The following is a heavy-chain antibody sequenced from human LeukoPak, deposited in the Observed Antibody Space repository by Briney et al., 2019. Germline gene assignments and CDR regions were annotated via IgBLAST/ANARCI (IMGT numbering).Heavy chain of an antibody. CDR1: GFTFGDYA. V-gene: IGHV3-49*04. J-gene: IGHJ6*03. D-gene: IGHD1-20*01. CDR3: TSLTEKNYYYYYMDV. Sequence: PGRSLRLSCTASGFTFGDYAMSWVRQAPGKGLEWVGFIRSKAYGGTTEYAASVKGGFTISRDDSKSIAYLQMNSLKTEDTAVYYCTSLTEKNYYYYYMDVWGKGTTVTVSS. CDR2: IRSKAYGGTT.